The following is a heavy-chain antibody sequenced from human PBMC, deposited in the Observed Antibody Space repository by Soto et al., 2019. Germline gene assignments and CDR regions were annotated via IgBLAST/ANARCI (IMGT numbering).Heavy chain of an antibody. CDR2: ISYDGSSK. Sequence: PGGSLILSCGASGFTFSDYGMHWVRQAPGKGLEWLAVISYDGSSKYYAGSVKGRFTISRDNSKNTLYLQMSSLRTEDTAVYSCAKDTSRVGSTRGPFDCWGQGTLVTVSS. CDR1: GFTFSDYG. CDR3: AKDTSRVGSTRGPFDC. J-gene: IGHJ4*02. V-gene: IGHV3-30*18. D-gene: IGHD1-26*01.